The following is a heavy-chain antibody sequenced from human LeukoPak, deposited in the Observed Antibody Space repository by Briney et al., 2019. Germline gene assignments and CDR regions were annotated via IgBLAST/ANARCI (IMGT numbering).Heavy chain of an antibody. CDR3: ARVLLQ. CDR2: ISSSSSTI. Sequence: GGSLRLSCAASGFTFSSYSMNWVRQAPGKGLEWVSYISSSSSTIYYADSVKGRFTISRDNAKNSQYLQMNSLIAEDTAVYYCARVLLQWGQGTLVTVSS. D-gene: IGHD5-24*01. CDR1: GFTFSSYS. V-gene: IGHV3-48*01. J-gene: IGHJ4*02.